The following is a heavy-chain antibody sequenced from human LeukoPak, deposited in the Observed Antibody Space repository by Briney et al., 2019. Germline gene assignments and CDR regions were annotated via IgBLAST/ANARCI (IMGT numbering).Heavy chain of an antibody. CDR3: ARVGCSSTSCYRSFDY. V-gene: IGHV3-23*01. CDR2: ISKSGDST. D-gene: IGHD2-2*01. CDR1: GFSFSSYA. J-gene: IGHJ4*02. Sequence: GGSLRLSCAASGFSFSSYAMSWVRQAPGKGLEWVSAISKSGDSTFYADSVKGRFTISRDNSQNTLYVQMNSLRAEDTAVYYCARVGCSSTSCYRSFDYWGQGTLVTVSS.